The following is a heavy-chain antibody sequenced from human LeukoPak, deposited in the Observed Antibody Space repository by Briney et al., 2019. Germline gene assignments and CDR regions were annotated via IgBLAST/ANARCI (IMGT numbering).Heavy chain of an antibody. Sequence: SETLSLTCSVSGGSISSGNYYWPWLRQPPEKGLEWIGYIYYSGSTYYNPSLKSRINISVDTSKNQFSLKLSSVTAADTAVYYCARGPKNSGSSFDPRGQGTLVTVSS. CDR2: IYYSGST. J-gene: IGHJ5*02. V-gene: IGHV4-30-4*08. CDR1: GGSISSGNYY. CDR3: ARGPKNSGSSFDP. D-gene: IGHD1-7*01.